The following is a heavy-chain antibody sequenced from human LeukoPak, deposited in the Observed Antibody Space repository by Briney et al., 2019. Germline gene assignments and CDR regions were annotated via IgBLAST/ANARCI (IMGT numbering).Heavy chain of an antibody. CDR3: ARDPRALYMAYFQH. CDR2: IYYSGST. D-gene: IGHD4-11*01. CDR1: GGSIISSNYY. V-gene: IGHV4-39*07. J-gene: IGHJ1*01. Sequence: SETLSLTCTVSGGSIISSNYYWAWIRQPPGEGLEWIGSIYYSGSTYYNPSLKSRVTISVDTSKNQFSLKLTSVTAADTAVYFCARDPRALYMAYFQHWGQGTLVTVSS.